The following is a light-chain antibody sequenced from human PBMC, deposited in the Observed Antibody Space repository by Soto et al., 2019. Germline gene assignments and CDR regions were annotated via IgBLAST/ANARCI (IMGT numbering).Light chain of an antibody. J-gene: IGLJ2*01. CDR2: SNN. V-gene: IGLV1-44*01. CDR1: SSNIGSNT. CDR3: AAWDDSLNGPNVV. Sequence: QSVLTQPPSASGTPGQMVTISCSGSSSNIGSNTVNWYQQLPGTAPKLLIYSNNQRPSGVPDRFSGSTSGTSASLAISGLQSEDEADYYCAAWDDSLNGPNVVFGGGTKLTVL.